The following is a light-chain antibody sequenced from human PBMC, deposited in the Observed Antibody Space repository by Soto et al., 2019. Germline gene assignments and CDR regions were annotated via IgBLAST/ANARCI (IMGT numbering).Light chain of an antibody. V-gene: IGKV3-11*01. J-gene: IGKJ2*01. CDR1: QSVSSY. CDR3: QQYYSSPYT. CDR2: DAS. Sequence: EIVLTQSPATLSLSPGERATLSCRASQSVSSYLAWYQQKPGQAPRLLIYDASNRATGIPARFSGSGSGTDFTLTISSLQAEDVAVYYCQQYYSSPYTFGQGTKLEI.